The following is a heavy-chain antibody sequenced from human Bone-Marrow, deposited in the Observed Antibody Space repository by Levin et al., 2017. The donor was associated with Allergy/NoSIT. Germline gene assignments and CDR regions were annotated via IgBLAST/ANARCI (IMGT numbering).Heavy chain of an antibody. V-gene: IGHV3-23*01. CDR1: GLTFRRYA. CDR2: ISGGGDGT. CDR3: ARGPFLTGIDS. J-gene: IGHJ4*02. D-gene: IGHD3-9*01. Sequence: GESLKISCAASGLTFRRYAMNWVRQAPGKGLEWVSGISGGGDGTYYADSVKGRFTISRDNSKNTVFLQMTSLRLDDTAVYYCARGPFLTGIDSWGQGTVVTVSS.